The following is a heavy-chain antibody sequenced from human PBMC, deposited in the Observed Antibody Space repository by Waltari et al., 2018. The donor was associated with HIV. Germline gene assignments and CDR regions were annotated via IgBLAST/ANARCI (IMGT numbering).Heavy chain of an antibody. V-gene: IGHV4-39*07. D-gene: IGHD3-3*01. Sequence: QVHLQESGPGLVKPAETLSLTCTVSGGPISSRNYYCGWLRHSPWKGLEWIGNIYYSGGANYNPSLQVRVAISVDTSKNHFFMDLYPVGDGDTAVYYCARDQRGDYNLWSPPNYNYGMDIWGQGTTVIVSS. CDR1: GGPISSRNYY. J-gene: IGHJ6*02. CDR2: IYYSGGA. CDR3: ARDQRGDYNLWSPPNYNYGMDI.